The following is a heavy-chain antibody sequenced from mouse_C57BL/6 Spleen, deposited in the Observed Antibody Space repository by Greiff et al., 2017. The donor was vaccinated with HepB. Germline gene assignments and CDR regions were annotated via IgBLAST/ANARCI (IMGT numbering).Heavy chain of an antibody. CDR1: GYTFTSYW. V-gene: IGHV1-64*01. CDR2: IHPNSGST. CDR3: ARGEGDFQDYFDY. Sequence: QVQLQQPGAELVKPGASVKLSCKASGYTFTSYWMHWVKQRPGQGLEWIGMIHPNSGSTNYNEKFKSKATLTVDKSSSTAYMQLSSLTSEDSAVYYCARGEGDFQDYFDYWGQGTTLTVSS. J-gene: IGHJ2*01.